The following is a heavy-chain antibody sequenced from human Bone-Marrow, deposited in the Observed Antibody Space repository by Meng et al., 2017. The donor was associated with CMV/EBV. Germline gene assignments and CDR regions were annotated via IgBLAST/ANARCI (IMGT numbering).Heavy chain of an antibody. J-gene: IGHJ6*02. V-gene: IGHV1-24*01. CDR1: GYTLTELS. Sequence: ASVKVSCKVSGYTLTELSMHWVRQAPGKGLEWMGGFDPEDGETIYAQKFQGRVTMTEDTSTDTAYMELSSLRSEDTAVYYCATDLRQGVRAYYYYYGMDVWGQGPTVPVPS. D-gene: IGHD3-10*01. CDR3: ATDLRQGVRAYYYYYGMDV. CDR2: FDPEDGET.